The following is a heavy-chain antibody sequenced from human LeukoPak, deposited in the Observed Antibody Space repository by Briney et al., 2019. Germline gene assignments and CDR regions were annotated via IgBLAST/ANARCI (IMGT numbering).Heavy chain of an antibody. CDR2: ISYDGSDK. V-gene: IGHV3-30*04. CDR3: ANEVYSSGYWG. D-gene: IGHD3-22*01. Sequence: GGSLRLSCAASGFTFSSYAMYWVRQAPGKGLEWVAVISYDGSDKFYADSVKGRFTISRDSSKNTLYLQMNSLRAEDTAVYYCANEVYSSGYWGWGQGTLVTVSS. J-gene: IGHJ4*02. CDR1: GFTFSSYA.